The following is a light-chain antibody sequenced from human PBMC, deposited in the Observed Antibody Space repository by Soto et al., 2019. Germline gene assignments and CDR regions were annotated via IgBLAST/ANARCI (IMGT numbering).Light chain of an antibody. CDR2: GAS. Sequence: EIVMTQSPATLSVSPGERATLSCRASQSVSSNLAWYQQKPGQAPRLLIYGASSRATGIPDRFSGSGSGTDFTLTTSRLEPEDFAVYYCQQYGSSQWTFGQGTKVDIK. CDR3: QQYGSSQWT. J-gene: IGKJ1*01. CDR1: QSVSSN. V-gene: IGKV3-20*01.